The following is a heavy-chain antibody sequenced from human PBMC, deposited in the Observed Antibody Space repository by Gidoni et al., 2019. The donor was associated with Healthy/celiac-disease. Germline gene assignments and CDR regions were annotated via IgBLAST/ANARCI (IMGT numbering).Heavy chain of an antibody. D-gene: IGHD6-13*01. CDR2: IYYSGST. J-gene: IGHJ4*02. V-gene: IGHV4-59*01. CDR1: GGSISSYY. CDR3: ARVYSSSWCFDY. Sequence: QVQLQESGPGLVKPSETLSLTCTVSGGSISSYYWSWIRQPPGKGLEWIGYIYYSGSTNYNPSLKSRVTISVDTSKNQFSLKLSSVTAADTAVYYCARVYSSSWCFDYWGQGTLVTVSS.